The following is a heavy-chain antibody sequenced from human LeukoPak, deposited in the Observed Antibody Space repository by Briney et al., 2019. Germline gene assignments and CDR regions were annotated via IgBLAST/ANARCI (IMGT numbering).Heavy chain of an antibody. CDR1: KFTFSDYS. V-gene: IGHV3-21*01. CDR3: AREEGGAGLYGFDI. D-gene: IGHD1-26*01. J-gene: IGHJ3*02. Sequence: PGGSLRLSCAASKFTFSDYSMSWVRQAPGKGLEWVSSISSIRNYIYYADSVKGRFTVSRDNAKNSLHLQMNSLRAEDTAVYYCAREEGGAGLYGFDIWGQGTMVTVSS. CDR2: ISSIRNYI.